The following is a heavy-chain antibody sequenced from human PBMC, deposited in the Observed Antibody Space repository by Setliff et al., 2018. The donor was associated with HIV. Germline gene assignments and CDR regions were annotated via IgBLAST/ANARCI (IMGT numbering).Heavy chain of an antibody. CDR2: IYTSGST. CDR1: GGSISNYY. J-gene: IGHJ6*02. V-gene: IGHV4-4*09. Sequence: SETLSLTCTVSGGSISNYYWSWIRQPPGKGLEWIGYIYTSGSTYYNPSLKSRITISVDTSKNQFSLTLNSVTAADTAVYYCARDEGVVAATETYYYNGLDVWGQGTTVTVSS. CDR3: ARDEGVVAATETYYYNGLDV. D-gene: IGHD2-15*01.